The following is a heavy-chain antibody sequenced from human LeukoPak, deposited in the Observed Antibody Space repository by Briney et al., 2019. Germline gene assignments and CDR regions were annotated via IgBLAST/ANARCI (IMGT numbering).Heavy chain of an antibody. V-gene: IGHV4-59*08. D-gene: IGHD6-13*01. Sequence: SETLSLTCTVSGGSISSYYWSWIRQPPGKGLDWIGYIYHTGTTNYNPSLKSRVTMSVDTSKNQFSLKLSSVTAADTAVYYCAGQNPAAEGQGLDHWGQGALVTVSS. CDR2: IYHTGTT. CDR3: AGQNPAAEGQGLDH. CDR1: GGSISSYY. J-gene: IGHJ4*02.